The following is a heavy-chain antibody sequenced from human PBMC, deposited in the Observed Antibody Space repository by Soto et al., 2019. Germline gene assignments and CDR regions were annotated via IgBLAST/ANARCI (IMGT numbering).Heavy chain of an antibody. J-gene: IGHJ4*02. CDR3: ARQFDYDSSGYFYAY. CDR2: IMPIFGTA. Sequence: ASVKVSCKTSGGTFSRYTISWVRQAPGQGLEWMGGIMPIFGTANYAQKFQGRVTITADENTRTVYMELSRLRSEDTAVYYCARQFDYDSSGYFYAYWGQGTLVTVSS. V-gene: IGHV1-69*13. CDR1: GGTFSRYT. D-gene: IGHD3-22*01.